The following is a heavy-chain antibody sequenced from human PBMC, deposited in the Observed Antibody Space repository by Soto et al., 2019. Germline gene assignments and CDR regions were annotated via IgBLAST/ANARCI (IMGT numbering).Heavy chain of an antibody. CDR2: IDPSDSYT. V-gene: IGHV5-10-1*01. Sequence: GESLKISCNGSGYSFTSYWISWVGQMPWKGLEWMGRIDPSDSYTNYSPSFQGHVTISADKSISTAYLQWSSLKASDTAMYYCASSPSIPDIVVVPAAFTDYYGMDVWGQGTTVTVPS. CDR3: ASSPSIPDIVVVPAAFTDYYGMDV. J-gene: IGHJ6*02. CDR1: GYSFTSYW. D-gene: IGHD2-2*01.